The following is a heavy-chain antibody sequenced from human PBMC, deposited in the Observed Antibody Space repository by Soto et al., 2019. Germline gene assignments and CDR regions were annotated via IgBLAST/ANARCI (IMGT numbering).Heavy chain of an antibody. Sequence: SETLSLTCSVSGGSVISHHWSWIRQPPGKGLEWIGYIQYSGSTDYNPSLKSRLTISVDRSKNQFSLKLSSVTAADTAVYYCARGGWSLDYWGQETLVTVSS. CDR3: ARGGWSLDY. V-gene: IGHV4-59*02. J-gene: IGHJ4*02. D-gene: IGHD2-15*01. CDR1: GGSVISHH. CDR2: IQYSGST.